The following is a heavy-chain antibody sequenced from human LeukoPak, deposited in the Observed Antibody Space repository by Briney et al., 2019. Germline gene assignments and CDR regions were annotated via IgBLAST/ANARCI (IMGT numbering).Heavy chain of an antibody. V-gene: IGHV4-4*07. D-gene: IGHD2-2*02. CDR3: ATYCSSTSCYNPYDAFDI. CDR2: IYTSGST. Sequence: PSETLSLTCTVSGGSISSYYWSWIRQPAGKGLEWIGRIYTSGSTNYNPSLKSQVTMSVDTSKNQFSLKLSSVTAADTAVYYCATYCSSTSCYNPYDAFDIWGQGTMVTVSS. J-gene: IGHJ3*02. CDR1: GGSISSYY.